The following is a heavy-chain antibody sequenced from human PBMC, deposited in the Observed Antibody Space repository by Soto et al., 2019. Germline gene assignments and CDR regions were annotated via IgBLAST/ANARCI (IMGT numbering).Heavy chain of an antibody. CDR2: INAGNGNT. J-gene: IGHJ6*02. Sequence: ASVKVSCKASGYTFTSCGIRWVRQAPGQRLEWTGWINAGNGNTKYSEKFQGRVTITRDTSASTAYLELSSLRSEDTAVYYCPRDPNDSSASYLHYYYGMDVWGQGTTVTVS. CDR1: GYTFTSCG. V-gene: IGHV1-3*01. CDR3: PRDPNDSSASYLHYYYGMDV. D-gene: IGHD3-22*01.